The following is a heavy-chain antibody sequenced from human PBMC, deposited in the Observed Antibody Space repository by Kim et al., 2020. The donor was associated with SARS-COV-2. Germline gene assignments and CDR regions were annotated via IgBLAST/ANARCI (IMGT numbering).Heavy chain of an antibody. Sequence: GGSLRLSCSASGFTFSSYAMHWVRQAPGKGLEYVSAISSNGGSTYYADSVKGRFTISRDNSKNTLYLQMSSLRAEDTAVYYCVKDLPGVIIMGGAFDIWGQGTMVTVSS. V-gene: IGHV3-64D*09. J-gene: IGHJ3*02. CDR2: ISSNGGST. D-gene: IGHD3-16*02. CDR1: GFTFSSYA. CDR3: VKDLPGVIIMGGAFDI.